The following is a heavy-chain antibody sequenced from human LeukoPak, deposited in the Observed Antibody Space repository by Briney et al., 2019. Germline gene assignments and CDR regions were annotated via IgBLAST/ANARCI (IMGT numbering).Heavy chain of an antibody. J-gene: IGHJ6*03. CDR1: GFTFSSYG. CDR2: IRYDGSNK. D-gene: IGHD3-16*02. CDR3: ARDQVSVWGSYRPYYYYYYMDV. V-gene: IGHV3-30*02. Sequence: GGSLRLSCAASGFTFSSYGMHWVRQAPGKGLEWVAFIRYDGSNKYYADSVKGRFTISRDNSKNTLYLQMNSLRAEDTAVYYCARDQVSVWGSYRPYYYYYYMDVWGKGTTVTVSS.